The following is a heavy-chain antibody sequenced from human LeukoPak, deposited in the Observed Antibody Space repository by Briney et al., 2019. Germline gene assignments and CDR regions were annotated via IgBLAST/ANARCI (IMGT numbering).Heavy chain of an antibody. CDR3: ARGAYGSGMVPFDP. Sequence: GGSLRLSCAASGFTFSSYWMSWVRQAPGKGPEWVSVIYSSGSTYYGDSVMGRFTISRDSSKNTLYLQMNSLRTEDTAVYYCARGAYGSGMVPFDPWGQGTLVTVSS. V-gene: IGHV3-53*01. CDR2: IYSSGST. CDR1: GFTFSSYW. J-gene: IGHJ5*02. D-gene: IGHD3-10*01.